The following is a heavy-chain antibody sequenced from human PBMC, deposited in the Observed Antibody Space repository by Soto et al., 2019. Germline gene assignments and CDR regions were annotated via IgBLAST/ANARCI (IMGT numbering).Heavy chain of an antibody. V-gene: IGHV5-10-1*01. D-gene: IGHD3-16*01. J-gene: IGHJ5*02. CDR3: ARLVSNRIDA. CDR2: IDPSDSYT. CDR1: GYSFTNNW. Sequence: GESLKISCKVSGYSFTNNWITWVRQMPGKGLEWMGRIDPSDSYTFYSPSFQGHVTFSVDKSINTAYVQWTRLKASDTAMYYCARLVSNRIDAWGQGTLVTVSS.